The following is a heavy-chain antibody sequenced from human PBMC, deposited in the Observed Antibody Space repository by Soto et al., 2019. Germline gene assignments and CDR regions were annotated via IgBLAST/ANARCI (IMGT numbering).Heavy chain of an antibody. CDR1: DYSINSPNW. Sequence: QVQLQESGPGLVKPSDTLSLTCTISDYSINSPNWWGWIRQPPGKGLQWIGSVYYSGATYYNPSLKGRVTMAVVTPKNRFSLALRSVTAMDTAVYYCAELRGSSFFEHWGRGALVTVSS. J-gene: IGHJ4*02. CDR3: AELRGSSFFEH. V-gene: IGHV4-28*01. CDR2: VYYSGAT. D-gene: IGHD6-13*01.